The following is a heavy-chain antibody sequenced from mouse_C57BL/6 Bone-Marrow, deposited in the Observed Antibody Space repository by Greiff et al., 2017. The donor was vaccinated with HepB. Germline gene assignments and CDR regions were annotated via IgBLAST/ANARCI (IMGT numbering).Heavy chain of an antibody. V-gene: IGHV1-82*01. CDR2: IYPGDGDT. CDR1: GYAFSSSW. Sequence: VQLQQSGPELVKPGASVKISCKASGYAFSSSWMNWVKQRPGTGLEWIGRIYPGDGDTNYNGKFKGKATLTADKSSSTAYMQLSSLTSEDSAVYFCASPIYYNYFDDWGQGTTLTVSS. CDR3: ASPIYYNYFDD. J-gene: IGHJ2*01. D-gene: IGHD1-1*01.